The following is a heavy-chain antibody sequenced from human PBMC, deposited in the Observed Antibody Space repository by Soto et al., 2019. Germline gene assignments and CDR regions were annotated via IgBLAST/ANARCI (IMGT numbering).Heavy chain of an antibody. CDR3: ARQIFGVVKNGMDV. V-gene: IGHV5-51*01. D-gene: IGHD3-3*01. J-gene: IGHJ6*02. CDR1: GYRFTSYW. CDR2: IYPGDSDT. Sequence: GESLKISGRGSGYRFTSYWIGWVRQMHGKGLGWMGIIYPGDSDTRYSPSFQGQVTISADKSISTAYLQWSSLKASDTAMYYCARQIFGVVKNGMDVWGQGTTVTVSS.